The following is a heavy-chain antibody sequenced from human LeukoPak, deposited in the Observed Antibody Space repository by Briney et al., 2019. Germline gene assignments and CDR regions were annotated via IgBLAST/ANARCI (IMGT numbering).Heavy chain of an antibody. D-gene: IGHD3-22*01. CDR2: IIPIFGTA. Sequence: SVKVSCKASGYTFTSYGISWVRQAPGQGLEWMGGIIPIFGTANYAQKFQGRVTITADKSTSTAYMELSSLRSEDTAVYYCARSSKKYYYDSSGPNDAFDIWGQGTMVTVSS. CDR1: GYTFTSYG. V-gene: IGHV1-69*06. CDR3: ARSSKKYYYDSSGPNDAFDI. J-gene: IGHJ3*02.